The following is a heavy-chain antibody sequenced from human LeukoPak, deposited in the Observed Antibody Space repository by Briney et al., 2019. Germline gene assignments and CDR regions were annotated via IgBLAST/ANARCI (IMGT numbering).Heavy chain of an antibody. CDR2: ISSSSSTI. D-gene: IGHD3-3*01. J-gene: IGHJ5*02. Sequence: PGGSLRLSCAASGFTFSSYSMNWVRQAPGKGLEWVSYISSSSSTIYYADSVKGRFTISRDNAKNSLYLQMNSLRAEDTAVYYCARTYYDFWSSYYPWGQGTLVTVSS. CDR3: ARTYYDFWSSYYP. V-gene: IGHV3-48*01. CDR1: GFTFSSYS.